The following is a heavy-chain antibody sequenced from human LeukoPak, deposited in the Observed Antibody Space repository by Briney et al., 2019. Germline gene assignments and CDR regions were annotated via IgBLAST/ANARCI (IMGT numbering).Heavy chain of an antibody. J-gene: IGHJ4*02. CDR3: AVAAGWEQAY. CDR2: IKQDGRAK. V-gene: IGHV3-7*01. Sequence: GGSLRLSCEASGFNFSTYWMSWVRQAPGKGLEWEANIKQDGRAKHYVDSAMGRFTISRDSAKKSLDLQMNSLRAEDTAVYYCAVAAGWEQAYWGQGTLVTVSS. CDR1: GFNFSTYW. D-gene: IGHD1-26*01.